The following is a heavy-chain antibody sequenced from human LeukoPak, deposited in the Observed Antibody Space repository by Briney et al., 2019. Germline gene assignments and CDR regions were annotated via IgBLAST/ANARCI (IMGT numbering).Heavy chain of an antibody. CDR2: IWNDGSNK. CDR3: AKDLYYDFWSGNLGVYSDY. D-gene: IGHD3-3*01. CDR1: GFTFSHYG. Sequence: GGSLRLSCAASGFTFSHYGMHWVRQAPGRGLEWVAVIWNDGSNKYYADSVKGRFTISRDNSQNTVDLHMNSLRAEDTAVYYCAKDLYYDFWSGNLGVYSDYWGQGTLVTVSS. J-gene: IGHJ4*02. V-gene: IGHV3-33*06.